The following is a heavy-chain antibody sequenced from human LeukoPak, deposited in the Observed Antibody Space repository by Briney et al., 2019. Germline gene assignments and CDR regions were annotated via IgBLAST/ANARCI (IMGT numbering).Heavy chain of an antibody. D-gene: IGHD5-18*01. CDR2: ISGSGGST. V-gene: IGHV3-23*01. CDR1: GFTFSSYA. CDR3: AKDFQLWLRGYFDY. Sequence: GGSLRLSCAASGFTFSSYAMSWVRQAPGKGLEWVSAISGSGGSTYYADSVKGRFTISRDNSMNTLYLQMNSLRAEDTAVYYCAKDFQLWLRGYFDYWGQGTLVTVSS. J-gene: IGHJ4*02.